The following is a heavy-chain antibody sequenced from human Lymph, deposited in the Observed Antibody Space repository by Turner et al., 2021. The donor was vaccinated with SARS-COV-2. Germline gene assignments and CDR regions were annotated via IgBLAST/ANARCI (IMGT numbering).Heavy chain of an antibody. Sequence: EVQLVESGGGLVQPGESLRLSCATSGFTFSSYWMSWVRQAPGKGLEWVANIKQDGSEKYYVDSVKGRFTISGDNAKNSLYLQMNSLRAEDTAVYYCAREDTVMVYDYWGQGTLVTVSS. J-gene: IGHJ4*02. D-gene: IGHD5-18*01. CDR3: AREDTVMVYDY. V-gene: IGHV3-7*03. CDR2: IKQDGSEK. CDR1: GFTFSSYW.